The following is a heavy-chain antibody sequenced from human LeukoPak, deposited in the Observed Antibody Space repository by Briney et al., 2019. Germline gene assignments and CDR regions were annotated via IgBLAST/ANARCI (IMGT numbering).Heavy chain of an antibody. D-gene: IGHD1-26*01. Sequence: GGSLRLSCAAPGFTFSSYSMNWVRQAPGKGREWVSYISSSSSTIYYADSVKGRFTISRDNAKNSLYLQMNSLRAEDTAVYYCARDGPIVGASNDAFDIWGQGTMVTVSS. V-gene: IGHV3-48*01. CDR2: ISSSSSTI. CDR3: ARDGPIVGASNDAFDI. CDR1: GFTFSSYS. J-gene: IGHJ3*02.